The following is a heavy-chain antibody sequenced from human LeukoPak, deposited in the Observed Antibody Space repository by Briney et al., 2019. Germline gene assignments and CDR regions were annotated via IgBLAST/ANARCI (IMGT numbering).Heavy chain of an antibody. CDR1: GGSMSSFY. CDR2: IHYSGST. J-gene: IGHJ4*02. CDR3: ARGSIAAAGTFDY. Sequence: SETLSLTCTVSGGSMSSFYWTWIRQSPGKGLEWIGYIHYSGSTNYNPSLKSRVTMSVDTSKNQFSLKLSSVTAADTAVYYCARGSIAAAGTFDYWGQGTLVTVSS. D-gene: IGHD6-13*01. V-gene: IGHV4-59*08.